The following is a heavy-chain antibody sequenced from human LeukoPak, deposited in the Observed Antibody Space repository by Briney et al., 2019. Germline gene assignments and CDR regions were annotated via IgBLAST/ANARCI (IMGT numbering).Heavy chain of an antibody. CDR1: GFTFSSYA. D-gene: IGHD3-9*01. V-gene: IGHV3-23*01. CDR3: AKDYDILTGYSLGAFDI. CDR2: ISGSGGST. J-gene: IGHJ3*02. Sequence: GGSLRLSCAASGFTFSSYAMSWVRQAPGKGLEWVSAISGSGGSTYYADSVKGRFTISRDNSKNTLYLQMDSLRAEDTAVYYCAKDYDILTGYSLGAFDIWGQGTMVTVSS.